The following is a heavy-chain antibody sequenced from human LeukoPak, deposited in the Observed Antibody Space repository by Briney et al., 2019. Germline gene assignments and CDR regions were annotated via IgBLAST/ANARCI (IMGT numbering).Heavy chain of an antibody. D-gene: IGHD3-22*01. CDR3: ARGGGDLGLKVAMIVVVIPYFDY. J-gene: IGHJ4*02. V-gene: IGHV4-34*01. CDR2: INHSGGT. Sequence: SETLSLTCAVYGGSFSGYYWSWIRQPPGKGLEWIGEINHSGGTNYNPSLKSRVTISVDTSKNQFSLKLSSVTAADTAVYYCARGGGDLGLKVAMIVVVIPYFDYWGQGTLVTVSS. CDR1: GGSFSGYY.